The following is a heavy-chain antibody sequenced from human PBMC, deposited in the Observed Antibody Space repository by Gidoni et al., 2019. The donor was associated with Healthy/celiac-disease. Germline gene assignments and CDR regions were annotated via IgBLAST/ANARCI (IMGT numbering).Heavy chain of an antibody. Sequence: QVQLQESGPGLVKPSQTLSLTCTVSGCSISSGSYYWSWIRQPAGKGLEWIGRIYTSGSTNYNPSLKSRVTISVDTSKNQFSLKLSSVTAADTAVYYCARDVGGSSDYWGQGTLVTVSS. CDR3: ARDVGGSSDY. V-gene: IGHV4-61*02. D-gene: IGHD1-26*01. J-gene: IGHJ4*02. CDR1: GCSISSGSYY. CDR2: IYTSGST.